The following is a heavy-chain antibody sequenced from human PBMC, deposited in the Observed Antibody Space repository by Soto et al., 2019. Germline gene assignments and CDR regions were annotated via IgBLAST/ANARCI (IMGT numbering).Heavy chain of an antibody. J-gene: IGHJ4*02. D-gene: IGHD3-22*01. CDR2: IYWNDDR. CDR1: GFSLTTRGVG. CDR3: AHYYYDSAGFSRLFDY. V-gene: IGHV2-5*01. Sequence: QITLKESGPTLVQPTQTLTLTCTFSGFSLTTRGVGVGWIRQPPGRALEGVALIYWNDDRRFNPSLKRGFSITTDAPRSLVVLTLTNVDPVDTATYYCAHYYYDSAGFSRLFDYWGQGAPVTVSS.